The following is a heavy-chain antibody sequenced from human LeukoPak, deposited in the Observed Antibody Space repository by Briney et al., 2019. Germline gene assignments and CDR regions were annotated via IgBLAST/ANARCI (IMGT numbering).Heavy chain of an antibody. CDR3: ARETLAAGTTGVDY. CDR1: GASISSGVYY. J-gene: IGHJ4*02. D-gene: IGHD1-1*01. V-gene: IGHV4-30-4*01. Sequence: PSQNLSLTCTVSGASISSGVYYWSWIRQPPGMGLEWIGYIYYSGSTYYNPSLKSRVTISVDTSKNQFSLKLSSVTAADTAVYYCARETLAAGTTGVDYWGQGTLVTVSS. CDR2: IYYSGST.